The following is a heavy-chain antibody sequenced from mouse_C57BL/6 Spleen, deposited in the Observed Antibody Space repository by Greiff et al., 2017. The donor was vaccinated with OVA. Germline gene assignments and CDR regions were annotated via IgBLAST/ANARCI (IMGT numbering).Heavy chain of an antibody. Sequence: QVQLKQPGAELVMPGASVKLSCKASGYTFTSYWMHWVKQRPGQGLEWIGEIDPSDSYTNYNQKFKGKSTLTVDKSSSTAYMRLSSLTSEDSAVYYCARGAYGSAWFAYWGQGTLVTVSA. D-gene: IGHD1-1*01. J-gene: IGHJ3*01. CDR3: ARGAYGSAWFAY. CDR1: GYTFTSYW. V-gene: IGHV1-69*01. CDR2: IDPSDSYT.